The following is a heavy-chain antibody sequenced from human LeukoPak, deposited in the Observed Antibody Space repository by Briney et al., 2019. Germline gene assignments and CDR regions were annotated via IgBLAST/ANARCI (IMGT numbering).Heavy chain of an antibody. D-gene: IGHD3-10*01. CDR1: GEDLNNYL. CDR3: ARDQRTYYLGSGSYYKVGRLDL. J-gene: IGHJ5*02. V-gene: IGHV1-69*10. CDR2: VIPVLGRS. Sequence: TVKVSCKSSGEDLNNYLITWVRQAPGQGLEWVGHVIPVLGRSNFAQNYQGRITITADESTNTAYMELRSLSSEDTAVYYCARDQRTYYLGSGSYYKVGRLDLWGQGTLVTVSS.